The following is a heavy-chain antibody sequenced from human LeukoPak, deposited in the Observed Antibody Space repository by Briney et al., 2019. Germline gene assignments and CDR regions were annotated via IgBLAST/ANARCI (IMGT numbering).Heavy chain of an antibody. J-gene: IGHJ5*02. CDR3: ARDHQIHGDGREGFDP. V-gene: IGHV3-21*01. CDR2: ISSSSSYI. Sequence: GGSLRLSCAASGFTFSSYSMNWVRQAPGKGLEWVSSISSSSSYIYYADSVKGRFTISRDNAKNSLYLQMNSLRAEDTAVYYCARDHQIHGDGREGFDPWGQGTLVTVSS. D-gene: IGHD4-17*01. CDR1: GFTFSSYS.